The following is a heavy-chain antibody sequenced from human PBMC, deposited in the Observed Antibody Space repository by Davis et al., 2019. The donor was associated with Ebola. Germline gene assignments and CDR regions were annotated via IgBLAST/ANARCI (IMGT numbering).Heavy chain of an antibody. CDR3: ARGHNFGFEF. V-gene: IGHV1-2*06. CDR2: VILKSGAT. J-gene: IGHJ4*02. CDR1: GYTFTDYN. Sequence: ASVKVSCKASGYTFTDYNIHWMRQALGQGLEWLGRVILKSGATNYAQKFQGRVTMTRDTSISTVYMELSSLRYDDTAVYYCARGHNFGFEFWGQGALVTVSS. D-gene: IGHD1-1*01.